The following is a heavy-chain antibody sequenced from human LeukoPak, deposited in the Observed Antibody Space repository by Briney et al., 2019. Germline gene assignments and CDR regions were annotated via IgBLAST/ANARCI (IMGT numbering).Heavy chain of an antibody. CDR3: ARVRSSGWRWWTPIDY. J-gene: IGHJ4*02. V-gene: IGHV4-39*07. CDR1: GGSISSSSYY. Sequence: RASETLSLTCTVSGGSISSSSYYWGWIRQPPGKGLEWIGSIYYSGSTYYNPSLKSRVTISVDTSKNQFSLKLSSVTAADTAVYYCARVRSSGWRWWTPIDYWGQGTLVTVSS. D-gene: IGHD6-19*01. CDR2: IYYSGST.